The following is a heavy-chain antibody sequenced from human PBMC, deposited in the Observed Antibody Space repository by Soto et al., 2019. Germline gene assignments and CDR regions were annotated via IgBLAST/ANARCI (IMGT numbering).Heavy chain of an antibody. CDR2: IIPIFGTA. CDR1: GGTFSSYA. D-gene: IGHD3-10*01. J-gene: IGHJ5*02. Sequence: QVQLVQSGAEVKKPGSSVKVSCKASGGTFSSYAISWVRQAPGQGLEWMGGIIPIFGTANYAQKFQGRVTITADESTSTAYMELSSLRSEDTAVYYCARGHERVLWFGELATRGWFDPWGQGTLVTVSS. V-gene: IGHV1-69*12. CDR3: ARGHERVLWFGELATRGWFDP.